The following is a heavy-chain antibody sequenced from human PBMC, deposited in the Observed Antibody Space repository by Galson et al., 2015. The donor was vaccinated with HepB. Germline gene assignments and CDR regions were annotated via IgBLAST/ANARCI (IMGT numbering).Heavy chain of an antibody. D-gene: IGHD2-15*01. Sequence: SVKVSCKASGYRFSTYSITWVRQAPGQGLEWMGWISPYNRDTKYARKFQGRVTMTTDTITNTAYMELRSLRSDDTAVYYCARGALVGVGGGVQNNWFDPWGQGTLVTVSS. CDR1: GYRFSTYS. CDR2: ISPYNRDT. CDR3: ARGALVGVGGGVQNNWFDP. V-gene: IGHV1-18*01. J-gene: IGHJ5*02.